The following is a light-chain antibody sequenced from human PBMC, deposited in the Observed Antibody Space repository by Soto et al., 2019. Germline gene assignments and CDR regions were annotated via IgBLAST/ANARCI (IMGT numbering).Light chain of an antibody. V-gene: IGKV3-20*01. Sequence: EILLTQSPGTLSLSPGERDTLYCRASQSVSSSYLAWYQQKPGQAPRLLIYGASSRATGIPDRFSGSGSGTDFTLTISRLEPEDFAVYYCQQYGGSFRVFGPGTKVDNK. J-gene: IGKJ3*01. CDR1: QSVSSSY. CDR3: QQYGGSFRV. CDR2: GAS.